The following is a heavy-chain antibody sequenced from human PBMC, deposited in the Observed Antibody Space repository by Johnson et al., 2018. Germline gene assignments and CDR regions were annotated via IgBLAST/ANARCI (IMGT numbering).Heavy chain of an antibody. Sequence: QVQLVQSGGGVVQPGRSLRLSCAASGFTFSSYGMHWVRQAPGKGLEWVAVLSYDGSNQYSADSVKGRFTIFRDNSKNTLYLQMNRLSAEDTAVYCFEKRWLGYIQHGGQGTLVTVSS. CDR1: GFTFSSYG. CDR2: LSYDGSNQ. J-gene: IGHJ1*01. V-gene: IGHV3-30*18. CDR3: EKRWLGYIQH. D-gene: IGHD2-15*01.